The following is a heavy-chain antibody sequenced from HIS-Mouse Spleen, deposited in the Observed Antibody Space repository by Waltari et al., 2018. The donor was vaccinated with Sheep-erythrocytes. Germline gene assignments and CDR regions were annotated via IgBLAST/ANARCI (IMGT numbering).Heavy chain of an antibody. CDR2: VIPILGIA. CDR1: GGTFSSYA. D-gene: IGHD1-26*01. V-gene: IGHV1-69*04. J-gene: IGHJ4*02. CDR3: AQTGATTPHFDY. Sequence: QVQLVQSGAEVKKPGSSVKVSCKASGGTFSSYAISWVRQAPGQGHEWMGRVIPILGIANYAQKFQGRVTITADKSTSTAYMELSSLRSEDTAVYYCAQTGATTPHFDYWGQGTLVTVSS.